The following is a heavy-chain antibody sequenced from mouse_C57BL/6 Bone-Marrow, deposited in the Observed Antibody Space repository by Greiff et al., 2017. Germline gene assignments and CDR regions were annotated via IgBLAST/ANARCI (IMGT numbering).Heavy chain of an antibody. V-gene: IGHV1-82*01. CDR3: ASPHYYGSSSWFAY. CDR1: GYAFSSSW. Sequence: QVQLQQSGPELVKPGASVKISCKASGYAFSSSWMNWVKQRPGKGLEWIGRIYPGDGDTNYTGKFKGKATLTADKSSSTAYMQLSSLTSEDSAVYFCASPHYYGSSSWFAYWGQGTLVTVSA. D-gene: IGHD1-1*01. CDR2: IYPGDGDT. J-gene: IGHJ3*01.